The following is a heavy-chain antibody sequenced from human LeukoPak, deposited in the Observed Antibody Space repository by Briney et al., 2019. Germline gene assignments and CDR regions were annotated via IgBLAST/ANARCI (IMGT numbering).Heavy chain of an antibody. Sequence: GGSLRLSCAASGFTFDDYGMSWVRQAPGKGLEWVSGINWNGGSTGYADSVKGRFTISRDNAKNSLYLQMNSLRAEDTALYYCARALYGSGSYYLSDYYYMDVWGKGTTVTVSS. CDR1: GFTFDDYG. J-gene: IGHJ6*03. D-gene: IGHD3-10*01. V-gene: IGHV3-20*04. CDR3: ARALYGSGSYYLSDYYYMDV. CDR2: INWNGGST.